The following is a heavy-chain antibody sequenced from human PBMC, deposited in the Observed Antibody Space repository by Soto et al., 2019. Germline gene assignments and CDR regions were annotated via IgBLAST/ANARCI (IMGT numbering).Heavy chain of an antibody. V-gene: IGHV1-69*13. J-gene: IGHJ6*02. CDR1: GGSFSSCA. Sequence: VQVSCKASGGSFSSCAICWVRQAPGQGLEWMGGLIPIFGTANYAQKFQGRVPFTADESTSTAYMQLSSLRCEDRAVYYSVKGFLDIVLMVYYRYYYGMDVWGQGTTVTVSS. D-gene: IGHD2-8*01. CDR3: VKGFLDIVLMVYYRYYYGMDV. CDR2: LIPIFGTA.